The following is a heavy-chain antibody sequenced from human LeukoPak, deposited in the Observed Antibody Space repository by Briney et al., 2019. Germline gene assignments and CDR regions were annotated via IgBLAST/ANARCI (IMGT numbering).Heavy chain of an antibody. CDR1: GGSFNNYA. CDR3: ARIEDSTHGLLDY. J-gene: IGHJ4*02. V-gene: IGHV1-69*05. CDR2: FIPFSGTS. D-gene: IGHD5-12*01. Sequence: GASVKVSCEAPGGSFNNYAISWVRQAPGHGLEWMGRFIPFSGTSDYAHKFQARVTITMDESTAYMELSSLRPEDTAVYYCARIEDSTHGLLDYWGQGTLVTVSS.